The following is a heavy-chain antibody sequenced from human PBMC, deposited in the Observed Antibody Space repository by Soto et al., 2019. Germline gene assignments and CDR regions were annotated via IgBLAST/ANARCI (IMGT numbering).Heavy chain of an antibody. CDR3: ARDKFSYYYGMDV. CDR2: IYYSGST. CDR1: GVSISSYY. Sequence: SETLSLTCTVSGVSISSYYWSWIRQPPGKGLEWIGYIYYSGSTNYNPSLKSRVTISVDTSKNQFSLKLSSVTAADTAVYYCARDKFSYYYGMDVWGQGTTVTVSS. V-gene: IGHV4-59*01. J-gene: IGHJ6*02.